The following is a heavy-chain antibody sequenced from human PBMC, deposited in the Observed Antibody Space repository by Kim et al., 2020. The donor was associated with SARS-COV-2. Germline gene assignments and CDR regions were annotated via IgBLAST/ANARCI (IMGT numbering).Heavy chain of an antibody. CDR2: ISSTSTYT. J-gene: IGHJ6*02. Sequence: GGSLRLSCAASGFTFSDYFMTWIRQAPGKGLEWLSYISSTSTYTNYADSVKGQFTISRDNAKNSLYLQMNSLRAEDTAVYYCARDTTTAAADNYYYYGMDVGGQGPTVTLSS. CDR3: ARDTTTAAADNYYYYGMDV. CDR1: GFTFSDYF. D-gene: IGHD6-13*01. V-gene: IGHV3-11*06.